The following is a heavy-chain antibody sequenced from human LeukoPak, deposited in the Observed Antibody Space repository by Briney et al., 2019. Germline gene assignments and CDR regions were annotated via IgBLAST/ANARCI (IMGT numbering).Heavy chain of an antibody. J-gene: IGHJ4*02. CDR3: ARATNWGKLDY. CDR2: INHDGSEK. D-gene: IGHD7-27*01. Sequence: PGGSLRLSCAASGFTFSSYSMNWVRQAPGKGLEWVANINHDGSEKYYVDSVKGRFTISRDSAKNSLYLQMNSPRVEDTAVYYCARATNWGKLDYWGQGTLVTVSS. CDR1: GFTFSSYS. V-gene: IGHV3-7*01.